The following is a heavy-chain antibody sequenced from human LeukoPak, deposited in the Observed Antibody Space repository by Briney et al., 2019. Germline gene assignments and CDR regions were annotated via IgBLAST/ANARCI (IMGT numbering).Heavy chain of an antibody. V-gene: IGHV4-39*01. CDR1: GGSISSSNYY. CDR3: ATSDIDYEVLTAYYPPYFDY. Sequence: SETLSLTCTVSGGSISSSNYYWAWIRQPPGKGLEWIGSIYYSGSSYYNPSLKSRVTISVDTSKNQFSLKVSSVTAADTALYYCATSDIDYEVLTAYYPPYFDYWGQGTLVTVSS. D-gene: IGHD3-9*01. CDR2: IYYSGSS. J-gene: IGHJ4*02.